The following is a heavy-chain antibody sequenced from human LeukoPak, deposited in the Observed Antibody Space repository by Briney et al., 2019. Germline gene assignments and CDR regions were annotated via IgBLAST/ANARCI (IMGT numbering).Heavy chain of an antibody. CDR3: ARETWNYYGSGSVDY. Sequence: ASAKVSCKASGYTFTSYGISWVRQAPGQGLEWMGWISAYNGNTNYAQKLQGRVTMTTDTSTSTAYMELRSLRSDDTAVYYCARETWNYYGSGSVDYWGQGTLVTVSS. CDR2: ISAYNGNT. CDR1: GYTFTSYG. D-gene: IGHD3-10*01. V-gene: IGHV1-18*01. J-gene: IGHJ4*02.